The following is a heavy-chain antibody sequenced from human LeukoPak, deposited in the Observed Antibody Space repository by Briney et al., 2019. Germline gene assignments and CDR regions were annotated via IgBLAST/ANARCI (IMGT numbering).Heavy chain of an antibody. D-gene: IGHD2-2*01. V-gene: IGHV1-8*01. CDR3: ARVVPAAISYGNWFDP. CDR1: GYTFTSYD. CDR2: MNPNSGNT. Sequence: ASVKVSCKASGYTFTSYDINWVRQATGQGLEWMGWMNPNSGNTGYAQQFQGRVTMTRNTSISTAYMELSSLRSEDTAVYYCARVVPAAISYGNWFDPWGQGTLVTVSS. J-gene: IGHJ5*02.